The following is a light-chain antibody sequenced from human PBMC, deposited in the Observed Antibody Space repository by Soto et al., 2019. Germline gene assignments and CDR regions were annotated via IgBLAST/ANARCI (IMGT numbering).Light chain of an antibody. CDR3: QQYKYLPLT. CDR2: DAS. CDR1: QDITNS. J-gene: IGKJ4*01. Sequence: DIQMTQSPSSLSASVGDRVTITCQASQDITNSLNWYQHKPGKAPKLLIYDASNLETGVPSRFTVSQSGTDFTFTISSLRPDDVATYYCQQYKYLPLTFGGGTKVEIK. V-gene: IGKV1-33*01.